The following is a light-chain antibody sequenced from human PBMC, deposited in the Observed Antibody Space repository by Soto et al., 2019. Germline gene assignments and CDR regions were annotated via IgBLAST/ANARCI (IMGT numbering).Light chain of an antibody. CDR3: QQSYRTPFT. CDR2: AAS. CDR1: QSISNY. J-gene: IGKJ3*01. V-gene: IGKV1-39*01. Sequence: DIQMTQSPSSLSASVGDSVTITCRASQSISNYLNWYQQKPGKAPKLLVYAASSLQSGVPSRFSGSGSGTDFNLNISSLQPEDFATYYCQQSYRTPFTFGPGTKVDIK.